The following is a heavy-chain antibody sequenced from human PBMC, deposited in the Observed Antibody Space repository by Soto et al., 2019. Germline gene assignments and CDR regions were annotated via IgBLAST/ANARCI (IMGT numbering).Heavy chain of an antibody. Sequence: GGSLRLSRAASGFTVCSNYMSWVRQAPGKGLEWVSVIYSGGSTYYADSVKGRFAISRDNSKNTLYLQMNSLRAEDTAVYYCARDGTDGGYSELVYYFDYWGQGTLVTVSS. CDR2: IYSGGST. J-gene: IGHJ4*02. V-gene: IGHV3-66*01. CDR1: GFTVCSNY. D-gene: IGHD5-12*01. CDR3: ARDGTDGGYSELVYYFDY.